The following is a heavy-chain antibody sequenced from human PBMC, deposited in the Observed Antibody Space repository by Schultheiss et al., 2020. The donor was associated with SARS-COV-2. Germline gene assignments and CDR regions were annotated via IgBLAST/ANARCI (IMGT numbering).Heavy chain of an antibody. J-gene: IGHJ6*02. CDR2: IKQDGSEK. CDR3: ARDAYCGGDCHLYYYYGMDV. D-gene: IGHD2-21*02. V-gene: IGHV3-7*01. Sequence: GESLKISCAASGFTFSSYWMSWVRQAPGKGLEWVANIKQDGSEKYYVDSVKGRFTISRDNAKNSLYLQMNSLRAEDTAVYYCARDAYCGGDCHLYYYYGMDVWGQGTSVTVSS. CDR1: GFTFSSYW.